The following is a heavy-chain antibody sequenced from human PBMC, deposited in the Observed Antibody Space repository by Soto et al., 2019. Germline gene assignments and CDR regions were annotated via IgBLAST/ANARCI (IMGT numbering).Heavy chain of an antibody. J-gene: IGHJ5*02. CDR2: INHSGST. V-gene: IGHV4-34*01. Sequence: SETLSLTCAVYGGSFSGYYWSWIRQPPGKGLEWIGEINHSGSTNYNPSLKSRVTISVDTSKNQFSLKLSSVTAADTAVYYCAREARITMVRGVIGNWYDPWGQGTLVTVSS. D-gene: IGHD3-10*01. CDR1: GGSFSGYY. CDR3: AREARITMVRGVIGNWYDP.